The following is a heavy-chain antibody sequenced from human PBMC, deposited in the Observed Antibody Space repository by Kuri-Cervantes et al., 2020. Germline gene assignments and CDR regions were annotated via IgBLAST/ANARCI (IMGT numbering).Heavy chain of an antibody. V-gene: IGHV3-30-3*01. CDR1: GFTFSSYA. CDR3: ASSSYSVTDAFDI. D-gene: IGHD3-22*01. J-gene: IGHJ3*02. CDR2: ISYDGSNK. Sequence: LKISCAASGFTFSSYAMHWVRQAPGKGLEWVAVISYDGSNKYYADSVKGRFTISRDNSKNTLYLQMNSLRAEDTAVYYCASSSYSVTDAFDIWGQGTMVTVSS.